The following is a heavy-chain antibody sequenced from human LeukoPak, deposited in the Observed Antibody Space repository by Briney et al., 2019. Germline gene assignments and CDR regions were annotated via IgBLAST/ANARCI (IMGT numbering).Heavy chain of an antibody. CDR3: ARESSTTVFDY. V-gene: IGHV3-48*03. J-gene: IGHJ4*02. D-gene: IGHD4-17*01. CDR2: IDSGGITI. Sequence: GGSLRLSCEGSGFPFSSYEMNWLRQAPGKGLEWVSHIDSGGITIYYADSVKGRFTISRDNSKNTLYLQMNSLRAEDTAVYYCARESSTTVFDYWGQGTLVTVSS. CDR1: GFPFSSYE.